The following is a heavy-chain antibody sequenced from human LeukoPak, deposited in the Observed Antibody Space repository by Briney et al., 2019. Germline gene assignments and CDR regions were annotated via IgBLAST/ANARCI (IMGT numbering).Heavy chain of an antibody. CDR1: GGSISGSSYY. Sequence: SETLSLTCTVSGGSISGSSYYWGWIRQPPGKGLEWIGSIYYSGSTYYNPSLKSRVTISVDTSKNQFSLRLSSVTAADTAVYYCARRGTVTTERFDYWGQGTLVTVSS. CDR2: IYYSGST. D-gene: IGHD4-11*01. V-gene: IGHV4-39*01. J-gene: IGHJ4*02. CDR3: ARRGTVTTERFDY.